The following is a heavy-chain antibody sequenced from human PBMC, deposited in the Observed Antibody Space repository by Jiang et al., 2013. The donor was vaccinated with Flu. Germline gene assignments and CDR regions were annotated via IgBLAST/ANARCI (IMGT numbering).Heavy chain of an antibody. V-gene: IGHV1-18*04. D-gene: IGHD2-15*01. Sequence: KASGYTFTSYGISWVRQAPGQGLEWMGWISAYNGNTNYAQKLQGRVTMTTDTSTSTAYMELRSLRSDDTAVYYCARVIGDCSGGSCYSYMDVWGKGTTVTVSS. J-gene: IGHJ6*03. CDR3: ARVIGDCSGGSCYSYMDV. CDR2: ISAYNGNT. CDR1: GYTFTSYG.